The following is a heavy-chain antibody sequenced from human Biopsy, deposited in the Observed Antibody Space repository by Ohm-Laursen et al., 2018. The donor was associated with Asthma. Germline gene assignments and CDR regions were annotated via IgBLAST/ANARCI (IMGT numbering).Heavy chain of an antibody. CDR2: ISKDASTQ. D-gene: IGHD1-1*01. Sequence: SLRLSCAASGFTFSNYAIHWVRQAPGKGLEWVGVISKDASTQDYADSVKGRFTMARDNSKNTLDLQMNSLREEDTAVYYCVRDGTDDAFDIWGQGTVVSVSS. J-gene: IGHJ3*02. CDR1: GFTFSNYA. CDR3: VRDGTDDAFDI. V-gene: IGHV3-30*01.